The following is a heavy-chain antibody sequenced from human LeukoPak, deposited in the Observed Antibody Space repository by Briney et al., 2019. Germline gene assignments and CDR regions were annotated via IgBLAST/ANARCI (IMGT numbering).Heavy chain of an antibody. CDR2: ISYDGSNK. V-gene: IGHV3-30-3*02. Sequence: PGGSLRLSCAASGFTFSSFPMHWVRQAPGKGLEWVAVISYDGSNKYYADSVKGRFTISRDNSKNTLYLQMNSLRAEDTAVYYCAKPAERRKPTGPGFDPWGQGTLVTVSS. CDR3: AKPAERRKPTGPGFDP. CDR1: GFTFSSFP. J-gene: IGHJ5*02. D-gene: IGHD1-1*01.